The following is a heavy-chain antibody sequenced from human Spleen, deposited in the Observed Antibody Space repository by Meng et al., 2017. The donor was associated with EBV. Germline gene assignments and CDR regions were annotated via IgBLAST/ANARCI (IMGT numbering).Heavy chain of an antibody. CDR1: GGSISRYTYY. CDR3: ARADYYDTSGNVDF. Sequence: QRRDSGHGLVKPSDTLSLTISVSGGSISRYTYYWGGIRQPPGKGLEWIGSIDYRENTYYNPSLKSRITISVDTPKNQFSLKLTSMTAADTAVYYCARADYYDTSGNVDFWGQGALVTVSS. D-gene: IGHD3-22*01. V-gene: IGHV4-39*01. J-gene: IGHJ4*02. CDR2: IDYRENT.